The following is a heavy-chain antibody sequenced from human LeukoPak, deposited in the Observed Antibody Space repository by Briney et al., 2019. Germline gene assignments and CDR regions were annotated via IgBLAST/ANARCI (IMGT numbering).Heavy chain of an antibody. V-gene: IGHV1-2*06. CDR2: INPNSGAT. Sequence: ASVKVSCKASGYTFIAYFMHWVRQAPGQGLERMGRINPNSGATNSAQKFQGRVTLTRDTSITTAYMELSGLQSDDTAVYYCARAYYYDSSAYRFDDWGQGTLVTVSS. D-gene: IGHD3-22*01. CDR3: ARAYYYDSSAYRFDD. CDR1: GYTFIAYF. J-gene: IGHJ4*02.